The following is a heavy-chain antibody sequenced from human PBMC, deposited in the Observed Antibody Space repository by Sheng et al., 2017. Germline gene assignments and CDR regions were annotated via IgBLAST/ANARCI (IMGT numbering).Heavy chain of an antibody. J-gene: IGHJ4*02. CDR3: ARGRGRYYDSSGYYPY. CDR1: GGSFSGYY. D-gene: IGHD3-22*01. V-gene: IGHV4-34*01. CDR2: INHSGST. Sequence: QVQLQQWGAGLLKPSETLSLTCAVYGGSFSGYYWSWIRQPPGKGLEWIGEINHSGSTNYNPSLKSRVTISVDTSKNQFSLKLSSVTAADTAVYYCARGRGRYYDSSGYYPYWGQGTPGHRLL.